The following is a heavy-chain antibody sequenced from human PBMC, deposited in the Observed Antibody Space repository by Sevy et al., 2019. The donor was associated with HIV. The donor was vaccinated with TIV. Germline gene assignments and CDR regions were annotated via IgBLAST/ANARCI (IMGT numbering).Heavy chain of an antibody. J-gene: IGHJ4*02. CDR1: GFAFSSHA. Sequence: GVCLRLSCAASGFAFSSHAMHWVRQAPGKGLEWVAVISYEGTETFYAASVEGRFTISRDNSKNMLSLLINSLRPEDAAVYYCARDGGHSVKWYPLYWGQGTLVTVSS. CDR3: ARDGGHSVKWYPLY. CDR2: ISYEGTET. D-gene: IGHD2-2*01. V-gene: IGHV3-30-3*01.